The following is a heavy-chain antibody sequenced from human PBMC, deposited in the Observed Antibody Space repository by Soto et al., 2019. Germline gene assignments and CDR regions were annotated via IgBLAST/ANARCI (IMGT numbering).Heavy chain of an antibody. D-gene: IGHD7-27*01. CDR3: ARNNWGRYCYFDL. J-gene: IGHJ2*01. Sequence: GESLKISCAASGFTVSSNYMSWVRQAPGKGLEWVSVIYSGGSTYYADSVKGRFTISRDNSKNTLYLQMNSLRAEDTAVYYCARNNWGRYCYFDLWGRGTLVTVSS. CDR1: GFTVSSNY. V-gene: IGHV3-53*01. CDR2: IYSGGST.